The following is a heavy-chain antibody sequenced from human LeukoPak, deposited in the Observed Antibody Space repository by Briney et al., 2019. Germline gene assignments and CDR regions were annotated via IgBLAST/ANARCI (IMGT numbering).Heavy chain of an antibody. Sequence: TGGSLRLSCAASGFTFSSYGIHWVRQAPGKGLEWVAVIWYDGSNKYYADSVKGRFTISRDNSKNTLYLQMNSLRAEDTAVYYCARETDDYGDYVDYWGQGTLVTVSS. J-gene: IGHJ4*02. V-gene: IGHV3-33*01. CDR3: ARETDDYGDYVDY. D-gene: IGHD4-17*01. CDR1: GFTFSSYG. CDR2: IWYDGSNK.